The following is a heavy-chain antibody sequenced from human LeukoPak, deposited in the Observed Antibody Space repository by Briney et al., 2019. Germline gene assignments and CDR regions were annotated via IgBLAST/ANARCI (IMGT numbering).Heavy chain of an antibody. V-gene: IGHV3-7*03. CDR3: VRGCSDTCYRFDY. CDR1: GFPFNAYW. Sequence: GGSLRLSCAASGFPFNAYWMTWVRQAPGKGLEWVANIRQDGDTKYYVDSVKGRFTISRDNAMNSLYLQMNSLRAEDTAIYYCVRGCSDTCYRFDYWGQGTLVTVSS. CDR2: IRQDGDTK. D-gene: IGHD2-15*01. J-gene: IGHJ4*02.